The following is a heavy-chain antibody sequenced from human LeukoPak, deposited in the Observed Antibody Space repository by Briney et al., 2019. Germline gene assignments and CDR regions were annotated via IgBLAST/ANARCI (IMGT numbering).Heavy chain of an antibody. V-gene: IGHV3-48*01. Sequence: GGSLRLSCAASGFTFSSYSMNWVRQAPGKGLEWVSYISSSSSTIYYADSVKGRFTISRDNSKNTLYLQMNSLRAEDTAVYYCAKRKAYSIMVLTDWGQGTLVTVSS. CDR2: ISSSSSTI. CDR3: AKRKAYSIMVLTD. J-gene: IGHJ4*02. D-gene: IGHD6-13*01. CDR1: GFTFSSYS.